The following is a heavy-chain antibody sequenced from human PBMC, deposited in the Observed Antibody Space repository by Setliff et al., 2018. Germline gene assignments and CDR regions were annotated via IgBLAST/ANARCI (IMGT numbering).Heavy chain of an antibody. CDR1: GESFSNNY. J-gene: IGHJ4*02. CDR2: IYFNGDT. V-gene: IGHV4-59*12. D-gene: IGHD4-17*01. Sequence: SETLSLTCSVYGESFSNNYWGWVRQPPGKGLEWSANIYFNGDTVKHPYLKSGVTISIDTSKSQFSLRLSSVTAADTAVYFCAREYGSKDNWGQGYLVTVSS. CDR3: AREYGSKDN.